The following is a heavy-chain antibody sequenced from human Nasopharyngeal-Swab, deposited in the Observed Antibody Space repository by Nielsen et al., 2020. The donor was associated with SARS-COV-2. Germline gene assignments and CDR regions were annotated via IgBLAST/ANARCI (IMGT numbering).Heavy chain of an antibody. CDR3: ARRENGLRPLDY. J-gene: IGHJ4*02. Sequence: SCAASGFTFSSYWMHWVRQAPGKGLVWVSRINSEGSSTTYADSVKGRFTISRDNAKNTLYLQMNSLRAEDTAVYYCARRENGLRPLDYWGQGTLVTVSS. D-gene: IGHD3-16*01. CDR1: GFTFSSYW. CDR2: INSEGSST. V-gene: IGHV3-74*01.